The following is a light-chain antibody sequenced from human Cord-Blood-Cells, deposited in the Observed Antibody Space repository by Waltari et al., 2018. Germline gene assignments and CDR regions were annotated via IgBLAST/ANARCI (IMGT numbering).Light chain of an antibody. V-gene: IGKV1-9*01. CDR3: QQLNSYPRIT. J-gene: IGKJ5*01. Sequence: DIQLTQSPSFLSASVGDRVTITCRASQGISSYLAWYQQKPGKAPKLLIYAASTLQSGVPSRFSGSGSGTEFTLTISSLQPADFATYDCQQLNSYPRITFGQGTRLEIK. CDR1: QGISSY. CDR2: AAS.